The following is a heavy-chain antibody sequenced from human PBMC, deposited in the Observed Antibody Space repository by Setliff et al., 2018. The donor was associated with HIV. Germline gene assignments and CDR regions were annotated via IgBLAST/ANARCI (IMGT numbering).Heavy chain of an antibody. Sequence: ASVKVSCKASGYTFTNHGITWVRQAPGQGLEWMGWISASNGNRNQAQKLQDRVTMTTDTSTTTAYMELRSLRSDDTAVYYCARAYYHDSSGYQGFDYWGQGTLVTVSS. CDR3: ARAYYHDSSGYQGFDY. D-gene: IGHD3-22*01. CDR2: ISASNGNR. V-gene: IGHV1-18*01. J-gene: IGHJ4*02. CDR1: GYTFTNHG.